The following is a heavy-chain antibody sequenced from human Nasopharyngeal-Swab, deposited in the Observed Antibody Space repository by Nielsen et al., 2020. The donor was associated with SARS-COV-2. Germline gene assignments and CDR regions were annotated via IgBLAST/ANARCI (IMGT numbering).Heavy chain of an antibody. CDR1: GFIFSTYG. V-gene: IGHV3-33*06. CDR2: SWYDGRNA. Sequence: GESLKISCAASGFIFSTYGMHWVRQAPGKGLEWVAVSWYDGRNAQYSGSLTGRVTISRDNSKTTLDLQINSLRVDDTAVYYCTKDTSGWAAKFDAWGQGALVTVSP. J-gene: IGHJ5*02. D-gene: IGHD6-19*01. CDR3: TKDTSGWAAKFDA.